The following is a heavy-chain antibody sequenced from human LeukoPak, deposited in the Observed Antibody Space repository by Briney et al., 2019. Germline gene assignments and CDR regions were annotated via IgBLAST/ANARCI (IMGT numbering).Heavy chain of an antibody. Sequence: SETLSLTCTFSGGSISSGGYYWTWLRQHPGRGLEWSGYFNYSSSAYYNPSRKSRVTISVNTSKNHFSLKLSSVTAADTAVYYCARADDSSGYRLYYFDYWGQGTLVTVSS. D-gene: IGHD3-22*01. CDR2: FNYSSSA. V-gene: IGHV4-31*03. J-gene: IGHJ4*02. CDR3: ARADDSSGYRLYYFDY. CDR1: GGSISSGGYY.